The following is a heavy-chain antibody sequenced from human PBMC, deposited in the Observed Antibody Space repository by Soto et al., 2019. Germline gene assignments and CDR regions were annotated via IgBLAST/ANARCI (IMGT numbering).Heavy chain of an antibody. V-gene: IGHV3-30*18. CDR2: ISYDGSNK. Sequence: PGGSLRLSCAAPGFTFSSYGMHWVRQAPGKGLEWVAVISYDGSNKYYADSVKGRFTISRDNSKNTLYLQMNSLRAEDTAVYYCAKDIVVVPAAIIDGAFDTWGQGTMVTVSS. J-gene: IGHJ3*02. CDR3: AKDIVVVPAAIIDGAFDT. CDR1: GFTFSSYG. D-gene: IGHD2-2*01.